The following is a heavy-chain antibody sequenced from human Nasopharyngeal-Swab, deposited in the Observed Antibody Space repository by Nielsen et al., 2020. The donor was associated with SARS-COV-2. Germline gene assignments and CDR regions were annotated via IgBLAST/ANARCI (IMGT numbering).Heavy chain of an antibody. CDR3: AKRSLGIVGAMGRLDY. D-gene: IGHD1-26*01. CDR2: ISGSGGST. J-gene: IGHJ4*02. Sequence: GGSLRLSCAASGFTFSSYAMSWVRQAPGKGLEWVSAISGSGGSTYCADSVKGRFTISRDNSKNTPYLQMNSLRAEDTAVYYCAKRSLGIVGAMGRLDYWGQGTLVTVSS. V-gene: IGHV3-23*01. CDR1: GFTFSSYA.